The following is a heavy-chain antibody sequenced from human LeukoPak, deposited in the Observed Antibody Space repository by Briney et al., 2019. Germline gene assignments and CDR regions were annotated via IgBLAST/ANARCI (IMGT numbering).Heavy chain of an antibody. CDR3: ARAGYYYDSSGYYYV. CDR1: GFTFSSYS. Sequence: PGGSLRLSCAASGFTFSSYSMNWVRQAPGKGLEWVSSISSSSSYIYYADSVKGRFTISRDNAKNSLYLQMNSLRAEDTAVYYRARAGYYYDSSGYYYVWGQGTLVTVSS. CDR2: ISSSSSYI. D-gene: IGHD3-22*01. V-gene: IGHV3-21*01. J-gene: IGHJ4*02.